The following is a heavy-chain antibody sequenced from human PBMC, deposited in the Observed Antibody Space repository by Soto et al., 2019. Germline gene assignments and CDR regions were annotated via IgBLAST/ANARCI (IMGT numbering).Heavy chain of an antibody. V-gene: IGHV4-61*05. Sequence: SETLSLTCTVSGDSISSSSSVNYWGWIRQPPGEGLEWIAYIYYSGSTYYNPSLKSRVTISVDRSKNQFSLKLSSVTAADTAVYYCAAGGGLPRYYWGQGTLVTVSS. D-gene: IGHD5-12*01. CDR2: IYYSGST. J-gene: IGHJ4*02. CDR1: GDSISSSSSVNY. CDR3: AAGGGLPRYY.